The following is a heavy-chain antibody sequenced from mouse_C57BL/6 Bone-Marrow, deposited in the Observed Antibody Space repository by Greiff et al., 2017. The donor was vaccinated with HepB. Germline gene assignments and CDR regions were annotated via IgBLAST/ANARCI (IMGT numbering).Heavy chain of an antibody. CDR3: AGHEVPYPYDYVLRGPWVAY. J-gene: IGHJ3*01. D-gene: IGHD2-4*01. V-gene: IGHV1-62-2*01. Sequence: QVQLQQSGAELVKPGASVKLSCKASGYTFTEYTIHWVKQRPGQGLEWIGWFYPGSGSIKYNEKFKDKATLTADKSSSTVYMELSRLPSEDSAVYFCAGHEVPYPYDYVLRGPWVAYWGQGTLVTVSA. CDR1: GYTFTEYT. CDR2: FYPGSGSI.